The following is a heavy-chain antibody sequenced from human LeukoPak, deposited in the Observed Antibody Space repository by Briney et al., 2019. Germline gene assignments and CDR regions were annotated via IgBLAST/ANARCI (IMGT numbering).Heavy chain of an antibody. V-gene: IGHV3-23*01. J-gene: IGHJ4*02. Sequence: GGSLRPSCAASGLTFRTYAMSWVRQAPGKGLEWASAIGGNGRNTYYADSVKGRFTISRDNSKNTLYLQMNSLRVEDTAVYYCARDSPRPPTYYYDSSDFWGQGTLVTVSS. CDR2: IGGNGRNT. D-gene: IGHD3-22*01. CDR3: ARDSPRPPTYYYDSSDF. CDR1: GLTFRTYA.